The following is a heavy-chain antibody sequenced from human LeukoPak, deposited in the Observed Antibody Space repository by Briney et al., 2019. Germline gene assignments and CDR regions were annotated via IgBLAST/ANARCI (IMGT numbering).Heavy chain of an antibody. J-gene: IGHJ5*02. V-gene: IGHV1-18*01. CDR3: ARGPQYDSSGYYFSWFDP. CDR2: ISAYNGNT. D-gene: IGHD3-22*01. Sequence: GASVKVSCKASGYTFTSYGISWVRQAPGQGLEWMGWISAYNGNTNYAQKLQGRVTMTTDTSTSTAYMELRSLRSDDTAVYYCARGPQYDSSGYYFSWFDPWGQGTLVTVSS. CDR1: GYTFTSYG.